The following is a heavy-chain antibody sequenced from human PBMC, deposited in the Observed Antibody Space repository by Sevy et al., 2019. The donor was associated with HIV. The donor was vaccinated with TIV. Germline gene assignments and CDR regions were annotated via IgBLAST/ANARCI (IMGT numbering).Heavy chain of an antibody. D-gene: IGHD3-22*01. V-gene: IGHV3-48*03. CDR1: GFTFSSYE. CDR3: ARDEYKTMIVVVGSPFGMDV. CDR2: ISSSGSTI. Sequence: GGSLRLSCAASGFTFSSYEMNWVRQAPGKGLEWVSYISSSGSTIYYADSVKGRFTIPRDNAKNSLYLQMNSLRAEDTAVYYGARDEYKTMIVVVGSPFGMDVWVQGTTVTVSS. J-gene: IGHJ6*02.